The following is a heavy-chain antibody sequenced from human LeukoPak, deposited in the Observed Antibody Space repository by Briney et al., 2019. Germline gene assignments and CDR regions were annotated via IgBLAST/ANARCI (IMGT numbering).Heavy chain of an antibody. Sequence: SQTLSLTCAISGDSVSRNSATWNWIRQSPSRGLEWLGRTYYRSKWYHDYAVSVKSRITINPDTSKNQFSLQLNSVTPEDTAVYYCASFTRSPDAFDIWGQGTMVTVSS. V-gene: IGHV6-1*01. CDR1: GDSVSRNSAT. J-gene: IGHJ3*02. CDR2: TYYRSKWYH. D-gene: IGHD2-2*01. CDR3: ASFTRSPDAFDI.